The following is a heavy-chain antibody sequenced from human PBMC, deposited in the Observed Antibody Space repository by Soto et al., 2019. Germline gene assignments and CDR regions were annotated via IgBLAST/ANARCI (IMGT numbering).Heavy chain of an antibody. V-gene: IGHV5-51*01. CDR3: ARPGHCSGGYCHYSDY. CDR1: GYSFTSYW. J-gene: IGHJ4*02. Sequence: GESLKISCKASGYSFTSYWIAWVRQMPGKGLEWMGIISPGDSDTRYSPSFQGQVTISADKSISTAYLQWSSLKASDTAIYYCARPGHCSGGYCHYSDYWGQGTPVTVSS. CDR2: ISPGDSDT. D-gene: IGHD2-15*01.